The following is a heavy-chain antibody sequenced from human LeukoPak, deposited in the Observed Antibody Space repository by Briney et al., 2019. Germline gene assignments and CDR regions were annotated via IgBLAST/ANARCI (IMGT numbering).Heavy chain of an antibody. J-gene: IGHJ3*02. CDR3: ARGPAFVAGKLSDAFDI. CDR2: ISYDGSNK. CDR1: GFTFSSYA. D-gene: IGHD6-19*01. Sequence: GGSLRLSCAASGFTFSSYAMHWVRQAPGKGLEWVAVISYDGSNKYYADSVKGRFTISRDNSKNTLYLQMNSLRAEDTAVYYCARGPAFVAGKLSDAFDIWGQGTMVTVSS. V-gene: IGHV3-30-3*01.